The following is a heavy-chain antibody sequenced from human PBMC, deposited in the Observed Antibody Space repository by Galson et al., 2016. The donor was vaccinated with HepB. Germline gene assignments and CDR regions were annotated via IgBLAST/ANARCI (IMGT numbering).Heavy chain of an antibody. CDR2: ISAYNGYT. CDR1: GYTFTSYG. J-gene: IGHJ5*01. D-gene: IGHD2-21*02. Sequence: SVKVSCKASGYTFTSYGVSWVRQAPGQGLEWMGWISAYNGYTNYAQKFQDRVTMTTDTSTTTAYMKLRSLRSDDPAVYYCARDALTYCGGDCYFNSWGQGTLVTVSS. V-gene: IGHV1-18*01. CDR3: ARDALTYCGGDCYFNS.